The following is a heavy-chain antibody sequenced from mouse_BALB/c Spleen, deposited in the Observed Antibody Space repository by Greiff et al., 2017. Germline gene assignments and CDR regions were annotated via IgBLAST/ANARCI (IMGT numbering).Heavy chain of an antibody. CDR2: INPSNGGT. V-gene: IGHV1S81*02. Sequence: VQLQQSGAELVKPGASVKLSCKASGYTFTSYYMYWVKQRPGQGLEWIGEINPSNGGTNYNEKFKSKATLTVDKSSSTAYMQLSSLTSEDSAVSYCARSGYDYDGGDYFDYWGQGTTLTVSS. CDR3: ARSGYDYDGGDYFDY. CDR1: GYTFTSYY. D-gene: IGHD2-4*01. J-gene: IGHJ2*01.